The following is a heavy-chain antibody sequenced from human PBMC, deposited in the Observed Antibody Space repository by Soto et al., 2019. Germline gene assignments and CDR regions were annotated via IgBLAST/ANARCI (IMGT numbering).Heavy chain of an antibody. CDR2: MNPNSGYT. CDR1: GYTFTNYD. Sequence: QVQLVQSWAEVKKTGASVKVSCKASGYTFTNYDINRARQATGQGLEWMGWMNPNSGYTGYAKNFPGRVTMTRHTSISTGYMELSSLRSEDTAVYYCAGALNGKVASILQGDAFDIWGQGKMVTVSS. D-gene: IGHD2-15*01. J-gene: IGHJ3*02. V-gene: IGHV1-8*01. CDR3: AGALNGKVASILQGDAFDI.